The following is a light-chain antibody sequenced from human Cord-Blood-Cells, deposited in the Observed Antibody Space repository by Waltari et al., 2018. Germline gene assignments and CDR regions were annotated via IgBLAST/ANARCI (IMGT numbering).Light chain of an antibody. J-gene: IGKJ2*01. CDR2: AAS. CDR3: LQDYNYYT. Sequence: AIQMTQSPSSLSASVGDRVTITCRASQGIRNDLGWYQQKPGKAPKLLIYAASSLQSGVPSRFSGRGSGTDFTLTISSLQPEDFATYYCLQDYNYYTVGQGTKLEIK. V-gene: IGKV1-6*01. CDR1: QGIRND.